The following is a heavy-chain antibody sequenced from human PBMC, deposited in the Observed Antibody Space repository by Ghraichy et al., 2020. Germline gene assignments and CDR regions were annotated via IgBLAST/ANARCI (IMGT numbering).Heavy chain of an antibody. D-gene: IGHD4-23*01. CDR1: GFTFSSYG. CDR2: IRYDGSNK. CDR3: AKGGRPVVTAEYFQH. Sequence: WGSLRLSCAASGFTFSSYGMHWVRQAPGKGPEWVAFIRYDGSNKYYADSVKGRFTISRDNSKNTLYLQMNSLRAEDTAVYYCAKGGRPVVTAEYFQHWGQGTLVTVSS. V-gene: IGHV3-30*02. J-gene: IGHJ1*01.